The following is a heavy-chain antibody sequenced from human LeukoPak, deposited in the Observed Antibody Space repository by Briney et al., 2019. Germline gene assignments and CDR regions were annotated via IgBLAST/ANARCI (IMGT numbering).Heavy chain of an antibody. CDR3: AHNLKTAAGPNWFDP. Sequence: ESGPTLVKPTQTLTLTCTFSGFSLSTSGVGVGWIRQPPGKALEWLALIYWNDDKRYSPSLKSRLTITKDTSKNQVVLTMTNMDPVDTATYYCAHNLKTAAGPNWFDPWGQGTLVTVSS. J-gene: IGHJ5*02. D-gene: IGHD6-13*01. CDR2: IYWNDDK. V-gene: IGHV2-5*01. CDR1: GFSLSTSGVG.